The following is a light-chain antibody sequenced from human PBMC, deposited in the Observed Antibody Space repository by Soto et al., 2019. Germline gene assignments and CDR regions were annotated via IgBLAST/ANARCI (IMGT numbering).Light chain of an antibody. CDR2: NVN. V-gene: IGLV2-14*03. Sequence: QSVLTQPASVSGSPGQSITISCSGTNSDIGAYDYVSWYQQHPGKPPKLIIYNVNNRPSGVSFRFSGSKSANTASLTISGLQTEDEADYYCLSHTTSSSYVFGTGTKVTVL. CDR3: LSHTTSSSYV. CDR1: NSDIGAYDY. J-gene: IGLJ1*01.